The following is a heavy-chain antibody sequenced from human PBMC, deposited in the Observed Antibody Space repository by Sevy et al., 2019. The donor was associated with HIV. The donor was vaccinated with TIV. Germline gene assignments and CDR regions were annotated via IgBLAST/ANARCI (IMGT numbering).Heavy chain of an antibody. J-gene: IGHJ3*02. CDR1: GFSFSWYW. D-gene: IGHD3-10*01. Sequence: GGSLRLSCAASGFSFSWYWMSWVRQTPEKGLEWVANIKPDGSEKNYVDSVKGRFTVSRDNAKNSLYLQMNSLRVEDTAVYYCASKDGSRPHDAFDTWGQGTMVTVSS. V-gene: IGHV3-7*01. CDR2: IKPDGSEK. CDR3: ASKDGSRPHDAFDT.